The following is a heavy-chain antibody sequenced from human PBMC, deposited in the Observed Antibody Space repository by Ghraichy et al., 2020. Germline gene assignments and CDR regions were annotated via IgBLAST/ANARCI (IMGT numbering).Heavy chain of an antibody. CDR1: GFTFRSHW. V-gene: IGHV3-74*01. J-gene: IGHJ6*02. Sequence: GESLNISCAASGFTFRSHWLHWVRQAPGKGLVWVSRINGVGSATNYADSVKGRFTISRDNVKNTLYVQMNNLRAEDTAVYYCAREQEDYYGMDVWGQGTTVTVS. CDR2: INGVGSAT. CDR3: AREQEDYYGMDV.